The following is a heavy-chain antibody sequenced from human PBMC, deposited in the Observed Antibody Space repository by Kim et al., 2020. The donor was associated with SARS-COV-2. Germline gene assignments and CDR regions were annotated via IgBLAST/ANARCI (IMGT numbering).Heavy chain of an antibody. CDR1: EYTFTKYA. D-gene: IGHD2-2*01. J-gene: IGHJ4*02. V-gene: IGHV7-4-1*02. CDR3: AREGRVEGRPFDF. CDR2: IHTDSGYP. Sequence: ASVKVSCQAYEYTFTKYAVNWVRQGPGQGLEWMGWIHTDSGYPTYARGVSGRFVFSVDPSVSTAYLQISSLKAEDTAVYYCAREGRVEGRPFDFWGQGTLVTVAS.